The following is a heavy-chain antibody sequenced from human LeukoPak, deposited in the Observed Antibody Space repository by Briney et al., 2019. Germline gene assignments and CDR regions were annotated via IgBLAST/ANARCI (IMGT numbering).Heavy chain of an antibody. CDR3: ARERGIAVAGKAPGREYNYYYYYMDV. V-gene: IGHV4-39*07. CDR2: IYHSGST. Sequence: SETLSLTCNVSGASVSNSDYYWGWIRQPPGKGLEWIGRIYHSGSTYYKPSLKSRVTISMDMSENQFSLKLSSVTAADTAVYYCARERGIAVAGKAPGREYNYYYYYMDVWGKGTTVTVSS. D-gene: IGHD6-19*01. CDR1: GASVSNSDYY. J-gene: IGHJ6*03.